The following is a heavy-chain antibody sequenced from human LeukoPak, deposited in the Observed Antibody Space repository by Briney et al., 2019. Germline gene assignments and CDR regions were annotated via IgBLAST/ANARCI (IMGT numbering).Heavy chain of an antibody. CDR1: GGSFSGYY. V-gene: IGHV4-34*01. CDR2: INHSGST. D-gene: IGHD2-2*01. CDR3: ARDRVPAGTTREHNWFDP. J-gene: IGHJ5*02. Sequence: KSSETLSLTCAVYGGSFSGYYWSWIRQPPGKGLEWIGEINHSGSTNYNPSLKSRVTISVDTSKNQFSPKLSSVTAADTAVYYCARDRVPAGTTREHNWFDPWGQGTLVTVSS.